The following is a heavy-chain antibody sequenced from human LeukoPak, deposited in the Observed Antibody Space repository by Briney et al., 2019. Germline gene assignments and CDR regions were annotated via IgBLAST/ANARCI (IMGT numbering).Heavy chain of an antibody. CDR1: GGSFSGYY. CDR2: INHSGST. CDR3: ARRGGSGSYYGIDY. Sequence: SETLSLTCAVYGGSFSGYYWSWIRQPPGKGLEWIGEINHSGSTNYNPSLKSRVTISVDTSKNQFSLKLSSVTAADTAVYYCARRGGSGSYYGIDYWGQGTLVTVSS. D-gene: IGHD3-10*01. J-gene: IGHJ4*02. V-gene: IGHV4-34*01.